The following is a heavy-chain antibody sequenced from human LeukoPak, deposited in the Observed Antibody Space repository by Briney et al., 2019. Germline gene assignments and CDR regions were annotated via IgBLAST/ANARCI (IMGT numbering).Heavy chain of an antibody. CDR1: GASISSDY. CDR2: INHSGST. V-gene: IGHV4-34*01. CDR3: ARQGLTYYYGSGSSFVDY. D-gene: IGHD3-10*01. J-gene: IGHJ4*02. Sequence: SETLSLTCTVSGASISSDYWSWIRQPPGKGLEWIGEINHSGSTNYNPSLKSRVTISVDTSKNQFSLKLSSVTAADTAVYYCARQGLTYYYGSGSSFVDYWGQGTLVTVSS.